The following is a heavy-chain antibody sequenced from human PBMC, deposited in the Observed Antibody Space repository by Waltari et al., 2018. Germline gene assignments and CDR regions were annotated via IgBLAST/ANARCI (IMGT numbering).Heavy chain of an antibody. Sequence: QVQLQASGPGLVKPSETLSLTCTAAAGSISIDYWSWIRQPPGKGLEWIGYIYYSGSTNYNPSLKSRVTISVDTSKNQFSLKLSSVTAADTAVYYCARDRRYFDYWGQGTLVTVSS. V-gene: IGHV4-59*01. CDR2: IYYSGST. CDR3: ARDRRYFDY. CDR1: AGSISIDY. J-gene: IGHJ4*02.